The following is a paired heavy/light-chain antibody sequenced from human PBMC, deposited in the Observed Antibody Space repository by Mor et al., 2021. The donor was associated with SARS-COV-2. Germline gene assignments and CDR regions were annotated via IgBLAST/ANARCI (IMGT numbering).Light chain of an antibody. V-gene: IGKV3-11*01. CDR1: QSVRSY. CDR2: DAS. CDR3: QQRSNWPLT. J-gene: IGKJ4*01. Sequence: EIVLTQSPATLSLSPGERATLSCRTSQSVRSYLAWYQQKPGQAPRLLIYDASNRATGIPARFSGSGSGTDFTLTISSLEPEDFAVYYCQQRSNWPLTFGGGTKVEIK.
Heavy chain of an antibody. V-gene: IGHV3-23*01. D-gene: IGHD6-13*01. CDR2: VTGSGSYT. CDR3: AKDLPPDRTTWSFDS. Sequence: EVQLLESGGGLVQPGGSLRLSCAASGFTFSTFAMSWVRQAPGKGLEWVSAVTGSGSYTNYADSVKGRFTISRDNSRNTLYLQMNSLRDEDTAVYYCAKDLPPDRTTWSFDSWGQGTLVTVSS. J-gene: IGHJ4*02. CDR1: GFTFSTFA.